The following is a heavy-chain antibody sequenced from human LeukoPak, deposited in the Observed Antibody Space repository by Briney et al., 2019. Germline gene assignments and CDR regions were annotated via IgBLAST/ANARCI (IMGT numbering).Heavy chain of an antibody. CDR2: IYYSGST. CDR1: GGSISSGDYY. J-gene: IGHJ5*02. Sequence: SQTLSLTCTVSGGSISSGDYYWSWLRQPPGKGLEWIGYIYYSGSTYYNPSLKSRVTISVDTSKNQFSLKLSSVTAADTAVYYCARGAGLRNWFDPWGQGTLVTVSS. V-gene: IGHV4-30-4*08. D-gene: IGHD6-13*01. CDR3: ARGAGLRNWFDP.